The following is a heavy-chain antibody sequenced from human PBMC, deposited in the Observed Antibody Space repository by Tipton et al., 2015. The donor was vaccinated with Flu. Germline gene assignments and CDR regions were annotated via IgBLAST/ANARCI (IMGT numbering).Heavy chain of an antibody. V-gene: IGHV4-38-2*01. CDR2: VSHSGIT. D-gene: IGHD3-10*01. J-gene: IGHJ4*02. CDR3: SRSTYYYGSGSSDY. CDR1: GDSLNSYY. Sequence: TLSLTCSVSGDSLNSYYWSWIRQPPGKGLEWIGSVSHSGITYYEPSLKSRVTISLDTFQNQFSLKLISVTAADTAVYYCSRSTYYYGSGSSDYWGQGTLVAVSS.